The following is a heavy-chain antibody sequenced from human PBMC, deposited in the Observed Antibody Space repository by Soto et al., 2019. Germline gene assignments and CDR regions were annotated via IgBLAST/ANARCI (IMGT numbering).Heavy chain of an antibody. V-gene: IGHV3-23*01. CDR3: AKGAKKTVLRFLEWLSCGMDV. D-gene: IGHD3-3*01. CDR2: ISGSGGST. J-gene: IGHJ6*02. CDR1: RFTFSSYA. Sequence: GGSLRLSCAASRFTFSSYAMSWVRQAPGKGLEWVSAISGSGGSTYYADSVKGRFTISRDNSKNTLYLQMNSLRAEDTAVYYCAKGAKKTVLRFLEWLSCGMDVWGQGTTVTVSS.